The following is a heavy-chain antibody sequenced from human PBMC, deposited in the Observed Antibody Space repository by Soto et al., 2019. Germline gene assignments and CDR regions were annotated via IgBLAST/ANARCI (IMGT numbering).Heavy chain of an antibody. J-gene: IGHJ5*02. CDR2: IYYSGST. V-gene: IGHV4-30-4*01. Sequence: QMQLQESGPGLVKPSQTLSLTCTVSGGSISSGDYYWSWIRQPPGKGLEWIGYIYYSGSTNYNPPLKSRVTISVDTPKNQFSLKLSSVTAADTAVYYCARVRGRLLRFDPWGQGTLVTVSS. CDR3: ARVRGRLLRFDP. CDR1: GGSISSGDYY. D-gene: IGHD2-15*01.